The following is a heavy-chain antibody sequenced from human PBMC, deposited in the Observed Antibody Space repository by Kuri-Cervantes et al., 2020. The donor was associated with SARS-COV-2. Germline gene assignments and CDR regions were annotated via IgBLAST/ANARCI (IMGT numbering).Heavy chain of an antibody. CDR1: GYSFTSYW. CDR2: IYSGGST. CDR3: ARGLTGTSYWYFDL. Sequence: GGSLRLSCKGSGYSFTSYWIGWVRQMPGKGLEWVSVIYSGGSTYYADSVKGRFTISRDNSKNTLYLQMNSLRAEDTAVYYCARGLTGTSYWYFDLWGRGTLVTVSS. D-gene: IGHD1-20*01. J-gene: IGHJ2*01. V-gene: IGHV3-66*02.